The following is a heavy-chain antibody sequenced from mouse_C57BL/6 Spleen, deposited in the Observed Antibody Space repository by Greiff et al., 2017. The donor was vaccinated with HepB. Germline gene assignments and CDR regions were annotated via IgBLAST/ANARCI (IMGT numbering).Heavy chain of an antibody. J-gene: IGHJ2*01. Sequence: EVQLQQSGAELVKPGASVKLSCTASGFNIKDTYMHWVKQRPEQGLEWIGRIDPANGNTKYDPKFQGKATITADTSSNTAYLQMNNIRAEDTGIYYCWILLWGQGTALTVSS. V-gene: IGHV14-3*02. CDR1: GFNIKDTY. CDR3: WILL. CDR2: IDPANGNT.